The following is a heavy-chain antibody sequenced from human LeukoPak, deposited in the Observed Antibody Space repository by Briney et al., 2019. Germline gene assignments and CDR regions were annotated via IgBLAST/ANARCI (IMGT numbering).Heavy chain of an antibody. V-gene: IGHV4-4*07. D-gene: IGHD2-2*01. J-gene: IGHJ6*02. CDR1: GGSISSYY. Sequence: PSETLSLTCTVSGGSISSYYWSWIRQPAGKGLEWIGRIYTSGSTNYNPSLKSRVTMSVDTSKNQFSLKLSSVTAADTAVYYCARDYCSSTSCYVLYGMDVWGQGTTVTVSS. CDR3: ARDYCSSTSCYVLYGMDV. CDR2: IYTSGST.